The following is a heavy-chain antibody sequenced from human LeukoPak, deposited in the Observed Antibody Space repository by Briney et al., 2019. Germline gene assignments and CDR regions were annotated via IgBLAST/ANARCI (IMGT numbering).Heavy chain of an antibody. CDR1: GYLFITYY. CDR2: INPRGGST. CDR3: ARSDTRPGWFDP. V-gene: IGHV1-46*01. J-gene: IGHJ5*02. D-gene: IGHD2-2*01. Sequence: ASVKVSCKASGYLFITYYMHWVRQAPGQGLEWMGIINPRGGSTSYAQKFQGRVTMTRDTSTSTVYMELSSLRSEDTAVYYCARSDTRPGWFDPWGQGTLVTVSS.